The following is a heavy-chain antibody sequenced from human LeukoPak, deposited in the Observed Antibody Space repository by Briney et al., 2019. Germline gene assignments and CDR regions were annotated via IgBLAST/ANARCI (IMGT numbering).Heavy chain of an antibody. J-gene: IGHJ3*02. D-gene: IGHD6-19*01. CDR3: ARAGRGQWLVHSAFDI. CDR1: GLTFSSYS. V-gene: IGHV3-21*01. Sequence: PGGSLRLSCAASGLTFSSYSMNWVRQAPGKGLEWVSSISSSSSYIYYADSVKGRFTISRDNAKNSLYLQMNSLRAEDTAVYYCARAGRGQWLVHSAFDIWGQGTMVTVSS. CDR2: ISSSSSYI.